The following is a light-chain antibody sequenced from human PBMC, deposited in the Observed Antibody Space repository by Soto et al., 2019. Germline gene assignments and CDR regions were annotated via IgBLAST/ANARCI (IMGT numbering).Light chain of an antibody. V-gene: IGKV3-20*01. CDR2: DAS. CDR3: QQYGRSPGLFT. CDR1: QSVSNTY. J-gene: IGKJ3*01. Sequence: EIVLTQSKGTLSLSPGERATLSCRASQSVSNTYLAWYQQKPGQAPRLLIYDASSRATGIPDRFSGSGSGADFTLTISRLEPEDFAVYYCQQYGRSPGLFTFGPGTRWIS.